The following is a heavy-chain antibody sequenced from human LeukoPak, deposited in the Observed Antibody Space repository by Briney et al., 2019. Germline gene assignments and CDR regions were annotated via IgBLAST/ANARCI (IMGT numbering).Heavy chain of an antibody. CDR2: VNPTNGAT. J-gene: IGHJ4*02. Sequence: GASVKVSCMASGYTFTCYYMHWVRPAPGQGLEWMGWVNPTNGATNYAQKFQGRGPMTTDTSSNTAYMELSWLTSDDTAFYYCARPRIESSGYYYGHWGQGTLVTVSS. V-gene: IGHV1-2*02. D-gene: IGHD3-22*01. CDR3: ARPRIESSGYYYGH. CDR1: GYTFTCYY.